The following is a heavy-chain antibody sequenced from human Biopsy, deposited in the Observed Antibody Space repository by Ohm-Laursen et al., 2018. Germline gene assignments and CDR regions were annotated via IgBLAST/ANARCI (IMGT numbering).Heavy chain of an antibody. D-gene: IGHD2-8*01. CDR1: GFTFTSYA. V-gene: IGHV3-30*18. CDR2: ISYDGSGE. CDR3: AKCMTGGSNYYFHH. J-gene: IGHJ4*02. Sequence: RSLRLSCSASGFTFTSYAMHWVRQAPGKGLEWVAVISYDGSGEYYADSLQGRFTISRDNSKNTLYLQMNSLRGEDTAVYYCAKCMTGGSNYYFHHCGQGTLVTVSS.